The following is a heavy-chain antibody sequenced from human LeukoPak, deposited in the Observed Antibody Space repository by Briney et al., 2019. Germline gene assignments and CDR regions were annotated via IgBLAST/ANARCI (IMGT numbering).Heavy chain of an antibody. CDR3: ARHGIYDSSGYYYFDY. J-gene: IGHJ4*02. CDR2: IYTSGST. D-gene: IGHD3-22*01. CDR1: GGSISSYY. Sequence: PSETLSLTCTVSGGSISSYYWSWIRQPAGKGLEWIGRIYTSGSTNYNPSLKSRVTMSVDTSKNQFSLKLSSVTAADTAVYYCARHGIYDSSGYYYFDYWGQGTLVTVSS. V-gene: IGHV4-4*07.